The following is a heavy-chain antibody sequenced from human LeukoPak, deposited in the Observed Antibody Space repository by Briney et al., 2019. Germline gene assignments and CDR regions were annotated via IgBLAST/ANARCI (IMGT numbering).Heavy chain of an antibody. CDR1: GFTFSSYS. CDR3: ASSTSRAGGPGGHSFDY. J-gene: IGHJ4*02. V-gene: IGHV3-21*01. CDR2: ISTSSSFM. Sequence: GGSLRLSCAASGFTFSSYSMNWVRQAPGKGLEWVSSISTSSSFMYYADSLKGRFTISRDNAKNSLYLQMNSLRAEDTAVYYCASSTSRAGGPGGHSFDYWGQGTLVTVSS. D-gene: IGHD3-10*01.